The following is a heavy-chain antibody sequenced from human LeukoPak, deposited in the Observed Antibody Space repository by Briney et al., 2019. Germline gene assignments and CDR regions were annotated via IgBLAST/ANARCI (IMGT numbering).Heavy chain of an antibody. CDR3: ARGRVAVAGKAWDY. J-gene: IGHJ4*02. CDR1: GDSISSGDYF. V-gene: IGHV4-30-4*01. Sequence: SETLSLTCTVSGDSISSGDYFWSWIRQPPGKGLEWIGYIYYSGSTYHDPSLKSRLTISLDTSKNQFSLKLSSVTAADTAVYYCARGRVAVAGKAWDYWGQGTLVTVSS. D-gene: IGHD6-19*01. CDR2: IYYSGST.